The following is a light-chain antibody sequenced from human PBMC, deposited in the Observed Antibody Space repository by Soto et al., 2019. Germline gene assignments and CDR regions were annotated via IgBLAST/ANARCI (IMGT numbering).Light chain of an antibody. V-gene: IGKV3-11*01. Sequence: EIVLTQSPATLSLSPGERATLSCRASQSVSGCLAWYQQKPGQAPRLLIYDAYNRATGIPPRFSGSGSGTDFTLTISSLEPEDSAVYYCQQRHMWPITFGQGTRLEIK. J-gene: IGKJ5*01. CDR3: QQRHMWPIT. CDR2: DAY. CDR1: QSVSGC.